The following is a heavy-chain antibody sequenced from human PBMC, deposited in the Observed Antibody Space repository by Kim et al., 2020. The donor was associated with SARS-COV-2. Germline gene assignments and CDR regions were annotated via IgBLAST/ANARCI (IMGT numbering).Heavy chain of an antibody. V-gene: IGHV2-70*01. CDR1: GFSLSTSGMC. Sequence: SGPTLVNPTQTLTLTCTFSGFSLSTSGMCVSWIRQPPGKALEWLALIDWDDDKYYSTSLKTRLTISKDTSKNQVVLTMTNMDPVDTATYYCAWMASVAGETYYYYGMDVWGQGTTVTVSS. D-gene: IGHD6-19*01. CDR3: AWMASVAGETYYYYGMDV. CDR2: IDWDDDK. J-gene: IGHJ6*02.